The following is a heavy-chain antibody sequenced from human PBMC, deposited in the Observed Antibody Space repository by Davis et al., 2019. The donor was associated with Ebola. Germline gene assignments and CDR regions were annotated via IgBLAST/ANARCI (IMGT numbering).Heavy chain of an antibody. J-gene: IGHJ6*02. D-gene: IGHD3-3*01. CDR3: AREYYDFWRGFTSYHYYGMDV. Sequence: GGSLRLSCAASGFTFSSYAMSWVRQAPGKGLEWVSYISTTSSYTNYADSVKGRFTISRDNAKNSLSLQMNSLKGEDTAVYYCAREYYDFWRGFTSYHYYGMDVWGQGTTVTVSS. CDR1: GFTFSSYA. CDR2: ISTTSSYT. V-gene: IGHV3-21*05.